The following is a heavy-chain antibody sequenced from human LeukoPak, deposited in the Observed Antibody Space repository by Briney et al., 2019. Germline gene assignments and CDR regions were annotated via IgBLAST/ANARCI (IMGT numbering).Heavy chain of an antibody. J-gene: IGHJ6*02. CDR3: AREFGENSNYYCYGMDV. V-gene: IGHV3-48*03. CDR2: ISGSVNTT. CDR1: AFTLSSYE. Sequence: GGSLRLSCAASAFTLSSYEMNWVSPAPGKGLEWVSSISGSVNTTSYADSVKRRFAIARDNAKNSLYLQMNSLRAEDTAVYDCAREFGENSNYYCYGMDVWGQGTTVTVSS. D-gene: IGHD3-10*01.